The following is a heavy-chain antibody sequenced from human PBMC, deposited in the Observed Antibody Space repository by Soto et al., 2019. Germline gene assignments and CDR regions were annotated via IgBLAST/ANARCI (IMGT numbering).Heavy chain of an antibody. V-gene: IGHV4-34*01. Sequence: SETLSLTCAIYGASFSPYHWSWIRQSPGKGLEWIGEVNLSGNTYYNPSFKTRVTMSVDASKNQFSLKMGSLTAADTAIYYCAGSPTFYNYVWGNSTYWGQGALVTVSS. CDR1: GASFSPYH. CDR2: VNLSGNT. J-gene: IGHJ4*02. CDR3: AGSPTFYNYVWGNSTY. D-gene: IGHD3-16*01.